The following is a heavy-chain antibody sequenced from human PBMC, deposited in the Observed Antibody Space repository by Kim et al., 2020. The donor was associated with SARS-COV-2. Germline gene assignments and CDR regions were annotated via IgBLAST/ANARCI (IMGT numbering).Heavy chain of an antibody. CDR1: GLTFDESA. Sequence: GGSLRLSCAASGLTFDESAMNWVRQAPGKGLAWVAVISYDGRNEEYADSVKGRFTISRDNSKSTLYLQMNSLRVEDTAVYFCARGNYFESISLSDYYNGMDVWGQGPTVTVSS. D-gene: IGHD3-22*01. CDR2: ISYDGRNE. V-gene: IGHV3-30-3*01. J-gene: IGHJ6*02. CDR3: ARGNYFESISLSDYYNGMDV.